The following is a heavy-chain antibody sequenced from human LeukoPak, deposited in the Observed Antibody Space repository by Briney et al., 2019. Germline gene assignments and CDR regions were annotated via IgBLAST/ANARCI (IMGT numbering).Heavy chain of an antibody. Sequence: PGGSLRLSCAASGFTFSDYWMHWVRQVPGKGLVWVSRISSDGRSASYADSVKGRFTISGDNAKNSLYLQMNSLRAEDTAVYYCARVGILTYWETHAFDIWGQGTMVTVSS. D-gene: IGHD2-8*02. J-gene: IGHJ3*02. V-gene: IGHV3-74*01. CDR3: ARVGILTYWETHAFDI. CDR2: ISSDGRSA. CDR1: GFTFSDYW.